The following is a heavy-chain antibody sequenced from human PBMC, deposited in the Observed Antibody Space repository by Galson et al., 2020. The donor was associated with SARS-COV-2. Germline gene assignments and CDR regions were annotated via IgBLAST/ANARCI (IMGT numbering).Heavy chain of an antibody. Sequence: ASVKVSCKASGYTFTSYGISWVRQAPGQGLEWMGWISAYNGNTNYAQKLQGRVTMTTDTSTSTAYMELRSLRSDDTAVYYCASVGQYYDILTGYYNLNWFDPWGQGTLVTVSS. CDR2: ISAYNGNT. CDR1: GYTFTSYG. J-gene: IGHJ5*02. D-gene: IGHD3-9*01. CDR3: ASVGQYYDILTGYYNLNWFDP. V-gene: IGHV1-18*01.